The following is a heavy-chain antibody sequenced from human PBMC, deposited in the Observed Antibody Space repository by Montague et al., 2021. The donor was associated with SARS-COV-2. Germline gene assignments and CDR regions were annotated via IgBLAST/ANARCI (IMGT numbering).Heavy chain of an antibody. CDR2: INHSGRT. V-gene: IGHV4-34*01. D-gene: IGHD3-22*01. CDR3: ARGPRITMIVVVITIIWFDP. J-gene: IGHJ5*02. Sequence: SETLSLTCAVYGGSFSGYYWSWIRQPPGKGLEWIGEINHSGRTNXNPSLKSRVTISVDTSKNQFSLKLSSVTAADTAVYYCARGPRITMIVVVITIIWFDPWGQGTLVTVSS. CDR1: GGSFSGYY.